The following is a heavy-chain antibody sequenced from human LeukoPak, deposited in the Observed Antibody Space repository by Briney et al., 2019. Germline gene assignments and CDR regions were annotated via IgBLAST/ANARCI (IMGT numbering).Heavy chain of an antibody. D-gene: IGHD3-10*01. J-gene: IGHJ6*04. CDR2: IYHSGST. CDR3: ARWDGSGRVYGMDV. CDR1: GYFISSGYY. Sequence: PSETLSLTCAVSGYFISSGYYWGWIRQPPGKGLEWIGSIYHSGSTYYNPSLKSRVTISVDTSKNQFSLKLSSVTAADTAVYYCARWDGSGRVYGMDVWGKGTTVTVSS. V-gene: IGHV4-38-2*01.